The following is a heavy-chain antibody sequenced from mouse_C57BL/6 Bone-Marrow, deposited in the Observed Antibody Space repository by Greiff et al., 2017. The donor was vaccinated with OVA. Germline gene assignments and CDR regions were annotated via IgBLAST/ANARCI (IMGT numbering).Heavy chain of an antibody. CDR3: ARHYGSSYYYAMDY. CDR1: GYTFTSYW. CDR2: IDPNSGGT. Sequence: QVQLQQPGAELVKPGASVKLSCKASGYTFTSYWMHWVKQRPGRGLEWIGRIDPNSGGTKYNEKFKSKATLTVDKTSSTAYMPLNILTSEVSAVYYCARHYGSSYYYAMDYWGQGTSVTVSS. V-gene: IGHV1-72*01. D-gene: IGHD1-1*01. J-gene: IGHJ4*01.